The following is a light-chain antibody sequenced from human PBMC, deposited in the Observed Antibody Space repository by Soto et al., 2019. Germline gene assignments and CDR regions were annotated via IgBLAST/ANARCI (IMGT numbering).Light chain of an antibody. J-gene: IGLJ2*01. CDR1: SSDVGGYNY. CDR2: DVS. V-gene: IGLV2-14*01. CDR3: SSYTSSSTVV. Sequence: QSALTQPASVSGSPGQSITISCTGTSSDVGGYNYVSWYQQHPGKAPKLMIYDVSNRPSGVSNRFSGSKSGNTASLTISGLHAEYEADYYCSSYTSSSTVVFGGRTKLTVL.